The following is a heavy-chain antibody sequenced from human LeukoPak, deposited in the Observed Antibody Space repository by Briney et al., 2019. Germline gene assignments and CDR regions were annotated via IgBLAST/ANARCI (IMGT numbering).Heavy chain of an antibody. CDR3: ARDDPLGY. V-gene: IGHV4-61*02. CDR2: IYTSGST. CDR1: GGSISSGSYY. J-gene: IGHJ4*02. Sequence: SQTLSLTCTVSGGSISSGSYYWSWIRQPAGKGLEWIGRIYTSGSTNYNPSRKSRVTISVDTSKNQFSLKLSSVTAADTAVYYCARDDPLGYWGQGTLVTVSS.